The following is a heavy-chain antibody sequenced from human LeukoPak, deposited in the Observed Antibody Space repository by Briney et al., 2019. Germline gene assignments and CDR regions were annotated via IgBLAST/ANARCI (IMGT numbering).Heavy chain of an antibody. CDR1: GGSFSGYY. V-gene: IGHV4-34*01. J-gene: IGHJ6*02. Sequence: SETLSLTCPVYGGSFSGYYWSWIRQPPGKGLEWIGEINHSGSTNYNPSLKSRVTISVDTSKNQFSLKLSSVTAADTAVYYCAHGVAATVVTPGPIYYYGMDVWGQGTTVTVSS. CDR2: INHSGST. CDR3: AHGVAATVVTPGPIYYYGMDV. D-gene: IGHD4-23*01.